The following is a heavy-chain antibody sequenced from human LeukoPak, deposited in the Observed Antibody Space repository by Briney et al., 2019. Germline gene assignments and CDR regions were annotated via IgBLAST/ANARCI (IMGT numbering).Heavy chain of an antibody. J-gene: IGHJ3*02. D-gene: IGHD5-24*01. V-gene: IGHV1-2*06. CDR1: GYTFTGYY. Sequence: EASVKVSCKASGYTFTGYYMNWVRQAPGQGLEWMGRINPNSGGINYAQKFQGRVTMTRDTSISTAYMELSRLRSDDTAVYYCARVGDGLNDAFDIWGQGTMVTVSS. CDR3: ARVGDGLNDAFDI. CDR2: INPNSGGI.